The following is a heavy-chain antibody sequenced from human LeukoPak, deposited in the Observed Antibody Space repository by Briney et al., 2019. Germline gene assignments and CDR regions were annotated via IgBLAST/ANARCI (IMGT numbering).Heavy chain of an antibody. CDR3: ARARGVVATITGSYGMDV. V-gene: IGHV4-34*01. Sequence: SGTLSLTCAVCGGSFSGYYWSWIRQPPGKGLEWIGEINHSGRTNYNPSLKSRVTISVDTSKNQFSLKLSSVTAADTAVYYCARARGVVATITGSYGMDVWGKGTTVTVSS. J-gene: IGHJ6*04. D-gene: IGHD5-12*01. CDR1: GGSFSGYY. CDR2: INHSGRT.